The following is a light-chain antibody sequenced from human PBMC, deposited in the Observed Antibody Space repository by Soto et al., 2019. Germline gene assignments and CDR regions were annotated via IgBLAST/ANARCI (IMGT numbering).Light chain of an antibody. CDR3: QQYFEWPTMP. V-gene: IGKV3-15*01. CDR1: ETVATN. Sequence: VMTQSPATLSVSPGERATLSCWASETVATNLAWYQQKPGQAPRLLISGASTRAAGISDRFRGSGSGTECTLTISSLRSEDSAIYDCQQYFEWPTMPFGQGPTVDIX. CDR2: GAS. J-gene: IGKJ1*01.